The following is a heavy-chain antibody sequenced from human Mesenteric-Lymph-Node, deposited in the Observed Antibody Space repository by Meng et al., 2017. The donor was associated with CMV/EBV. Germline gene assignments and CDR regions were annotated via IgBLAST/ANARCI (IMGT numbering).Heavy chain of an antibody. CDR2: VNSDTGAT. Sequence: ASVKVSCKASGYTFTDYYIHWVREAPGQGLEWMGYVNSDTGATYYQQNFQGRVTMARDTSITTAYMELSGLTSDDTTIYYCARDDGHSATNAFDVWGHGTMVTVSS. V-gene: IGHV1-2*02. CDR1: GYTFTDYY. CDR3: ARDDGHSATNAFDV. D-gene: IGHD1-26*01. J-gene: IGHJ3*01.